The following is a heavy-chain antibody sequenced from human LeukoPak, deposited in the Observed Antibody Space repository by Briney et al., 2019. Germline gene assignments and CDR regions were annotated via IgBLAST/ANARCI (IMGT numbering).Heavy chain of an antibody. CDR2: INRSGSPA. Sequence: PGGSLRLSCAASGFNFYMYEMNWVRQAPGKGLEWIAYINRSGSPAHLADSVKGRFTISRDNGDNSLYLQMKSLRADDTGVYYCARGAVTGYYMDVWGKGTTVIISS. CDR3: ARGAVTGYYMDV. V-gene: IGHV3-48*03. J-gene: IGHJ6*03. CDR1: GFNFYMYE. D-gene: IGHD4-17*01.